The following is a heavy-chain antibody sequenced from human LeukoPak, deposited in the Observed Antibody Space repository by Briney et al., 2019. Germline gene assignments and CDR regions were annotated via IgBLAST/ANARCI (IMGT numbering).Heavy chain of an antibody. CDR1: GGTFSSYA. CDR2: IIPIFGTA. Sequence: GASVKVSCKASGGTFSSYAISWVRQAPGQGLEWMGGIIPIFGTANYAQKFQGRVTITTDESTSTAYMEPSSLRSEDTAVYYCARGSGSYWIDFDYWGQGTLVTVSS. D-gene: IGHD1-26*01. J-gene: IGHJ4*02. V-gene: IGHV1-69*05. CDR3: ARGSGSYWIDFDY.